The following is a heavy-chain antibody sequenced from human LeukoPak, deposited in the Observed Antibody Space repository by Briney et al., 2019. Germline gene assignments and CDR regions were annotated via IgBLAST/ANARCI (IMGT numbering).Heavy chain of an antibody. V-gene: IGHV4-59*01. Sequence: SETLSLTCTVSGGSISSYHWSGLRQPPGKGLEGIGYIYYSWRTNYNPSLKSRVTIPVDTSKKQFSLKLSSVTGADTAVYYCARVRGLGRTWFGELFHSSSQRVSYGMDVWGQGTTVTVSS. CDR2: IYYSWRT. CDR3: ARVRGLGRTWFGELFHSSSQRVSYGMDV. D-gene: IGHD3-10*01. CDR1: GGSISSYH. J-gene: IGHJ6*02.